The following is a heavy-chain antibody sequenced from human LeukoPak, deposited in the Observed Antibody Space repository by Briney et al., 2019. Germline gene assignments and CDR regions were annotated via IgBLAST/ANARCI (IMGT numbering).Heavy chain of an antibody. CDR2: INAGNGNT. J-gene: IGHJ4*02. CDR3: ARARQWLAYFDY. V-gene: IGHV1-3*01. D-gene: IGHD6-19*01. CDR1: GYTFTSYA. Sequence: APVTVSCKASGYTFTSYAMHWVRQAPGQRLEWMGWINAGNGNTKYSQKFQGRVTITRDTSASTAYMELGSLRSEDTAVYYCARARQWLAYFDYWGQGTLVTVSS.